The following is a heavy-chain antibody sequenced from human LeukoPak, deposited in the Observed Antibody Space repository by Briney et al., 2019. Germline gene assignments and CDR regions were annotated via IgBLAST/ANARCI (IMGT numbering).Heavy chain of an antibody. CDR3: VGGSRYHWFDP. Sequence: SETLSLTCTVSGGSISTYYWSWIRQPPGQGLEWIGYIHNSGSTNYNSSLKGRVTISLATSKSQFSLKLNSMTAAGTAGYYCVGGSRYHWFDPWGQGTLVTVSS. J-gene: IGHJ5*02. CDR2: IHNSGST. CDR1: GGSISTYY. D-gene: IGHD3-16*01. V-gene: IGHV4-59*01.